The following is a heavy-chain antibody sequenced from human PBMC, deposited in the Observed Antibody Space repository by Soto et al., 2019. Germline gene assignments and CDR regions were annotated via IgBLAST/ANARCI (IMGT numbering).Heavy chain of an antibody. D-gene: IGHD4-4*01. CDR1: GYSFTSYW. J-gene: IGHJ6*02. CDR2: IDPSDSYT. CDR3: ERQHRIYSKPGMDV. Sequence: DSLKISCKGSGYSFTSYWISWVRQMPGKGLEWMGRIDPSDSYTNYSPSFQGHVTISADKSISTAYLQWSSLKASDTAMYYCERQHRIYSKPGMDVWGQGITRTVS. V-gene: IGHV5-10-1*01.